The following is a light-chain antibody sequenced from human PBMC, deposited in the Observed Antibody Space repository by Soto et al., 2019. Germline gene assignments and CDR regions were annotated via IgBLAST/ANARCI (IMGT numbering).Light chain of an antibody. CDR2: DVS. V-gene: IGLV2-11*01. Sequence: QSVLTQPRSVSGSPGQSVTISCTGTSSDVGGYNYVSWHQQHPGKAPKLMIYDVSKRPSGVPDRFSGSKSGNTASLTISGLQAEDEADYYCCSYAGSYTLINYVLGTGTKV. CDR3: CSYAGSYTLINYV. J-gene: IGLJ1*01. CDR1: SSDVGGYNY.